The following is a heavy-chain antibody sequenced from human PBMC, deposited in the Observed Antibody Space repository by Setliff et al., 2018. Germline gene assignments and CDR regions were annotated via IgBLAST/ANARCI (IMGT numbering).Heavy chain of an antibody. CDR2: ISTDDGDT. Sequence: ASVKVSCKASGYTFTTHGISWVRQAPGQGLEWMGWISTDDGDTNFAQKFQGRVTLTTDTSTGTAYMELRSLTFDDTAVYYCARELVATWRGYSSSSPRYYFDNWGQGTLVTVSS. CDR3: ARELVATWRGYSSSSPRYYFDN. V-gene: IGHV1-18*01. CDR1: GYTFTTHG. J-gene: IGHJ4*02. D-gene: IGHD6-6*01.